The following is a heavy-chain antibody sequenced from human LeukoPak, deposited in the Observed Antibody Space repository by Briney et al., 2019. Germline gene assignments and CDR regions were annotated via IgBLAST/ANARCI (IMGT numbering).Heavy chain of an antibody. CDR2: ISGSGGGT. D-gene: IGHD2-2*01. CDR1: GFTFTTYA. V-gene: IGHV3-23*01. Sequence: PGGSLRLSCAASGFTFTTYAMSWVRQAPGKGLEWVSTISGSGGGTYYADSVKGRFTISRDNSKNTLYLQTNSLRGEDTAVYYCVKFRGQLLSSYYFDYWGQGTLVTVSS. CDR3: VKFRGQLLSSYYFDY. J-gene: IGHJ4*02.